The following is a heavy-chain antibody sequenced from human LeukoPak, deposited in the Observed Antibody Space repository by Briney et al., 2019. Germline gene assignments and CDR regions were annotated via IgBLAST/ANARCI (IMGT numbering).Heavy chain of an antibody. D-gene: IGHD2-2*01. J-gene: IGHJ6*03. CDR3: ARVGLYCSSTSCYDYYYYMDV. CDR2: ISSSGSTI. CDR1: GLTFSDYY. V-gene: IGHV3-11*01. Sequence: PGGSLRLSCAASGLTFSDYYMSWIRQAPGKGLEWVSYISSSGSTIYYADSVKGRFTISRDNAKNSLYLQMNSLRAEDTAVYYCARVGLYCSSTSCYDYYYYMDVWGKGTTVTVSS.